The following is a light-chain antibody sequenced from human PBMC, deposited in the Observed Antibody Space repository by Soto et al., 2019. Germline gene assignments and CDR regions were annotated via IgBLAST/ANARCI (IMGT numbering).Light chain of an antibody. CDR2: GPS. V-gene: IGKV3-15*01. J-gene: IGKJ1*01. CDR3: QQYQNLWT. Sequence: EIGMTQSPATLSLSPGERATLSFRASQSVNSDLAWYQQKPGQAPRLLIYGPSTRATGTPARFSGSGSGTEFALTISSLQSEDFALYYCQQYQNLWTFGQGTKVDIK. CDR1: QSVNSD.